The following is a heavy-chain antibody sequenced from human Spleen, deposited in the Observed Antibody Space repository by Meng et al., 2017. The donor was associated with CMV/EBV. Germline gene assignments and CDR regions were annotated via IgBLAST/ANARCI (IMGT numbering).Heavy chain of an antibody. V-gene: IGHV4-30-4*08. CDR1: GGSISSGGYY. CDR2: IYYSGTT. Sequence: SETLSLTCTVSGGSISSGGYYWSWIRQHPGKGLEWIGYIYYSGTTYYNPSLKSRVTISVDTSKNQFSLKLSSVTAADTAVYYCARESAQVTIFGEDAFDIWGQGTMVTVSS. D-gene: IGHD3-3*01. J-gene: IGHJ3*02. CDR3: ARESAQVTIFGEDAFDI.